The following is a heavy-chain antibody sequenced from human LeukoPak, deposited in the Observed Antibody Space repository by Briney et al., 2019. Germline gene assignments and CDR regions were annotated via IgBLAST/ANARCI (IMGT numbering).Heavy chain of an antibody. CDR3: AREIRYNWNNSGNFDY. J-gene: IGHJ4*02. CDR2: IYYSGST. V-gene: IGHV4-59*01. D-gene: IGHD1/OR15-1a*01. Sequence: SETLSLTCTVSGGSISSYYWSWIRQPPGKGLEWIGYIYYSGSTSYNPSLKSRVTISVDTSKNQFSLKLSSVTAADTAVYYCAREIRYNWNNSGNFDYWGQGTLVTVSS. CDR1: GGSISSYY.